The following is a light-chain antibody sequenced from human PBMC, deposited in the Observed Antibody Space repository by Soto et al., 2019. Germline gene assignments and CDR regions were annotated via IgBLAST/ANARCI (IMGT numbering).Light chain of an antibody. CDR1: SSDVGGYNY. Sequence: QSALTQPRSVSGSPGQSVTISCTGTSSDVGGYNYVSWYQQHPGKAPKLMIYDVSKRPSGVPDRFSGSKSGNTDSLPISGLQAEDEADYYCCSYAGSYTLVFGGGTKVTVL. J-gene: IGLJ2*01. V-gene: IGLV2-11*01. CDR2: DVS. CDR3: CSYAGSYTLV.